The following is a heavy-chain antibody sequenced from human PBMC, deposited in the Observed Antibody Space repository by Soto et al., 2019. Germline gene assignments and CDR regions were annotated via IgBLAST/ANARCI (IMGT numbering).Heavy chain of an antibody. D-gene: IGHD2-21*01. CDR2: IKEDGSEK. CDR1: GFTFSRYW. CDR3: VKHSHYYFDS. V-gene: IGHV3-7*01. Sequence: GGSLRLSCAASGFTFSRYWMSWVRQAPGKGLEWAANIKEDGSEKYYVDSVKGRFTISRDNAKNSLYLQMNSLRAEDTAVYYCVKHSHYYFDSWGQGTLVTVSS. J-gene: IGHJ4*02.